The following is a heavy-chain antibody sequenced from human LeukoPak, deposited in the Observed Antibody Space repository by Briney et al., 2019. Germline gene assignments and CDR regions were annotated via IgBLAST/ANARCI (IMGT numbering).Heavy chain of an antibody. CDR1: GFTFNNAW. D-gene: IGHD4-11*01. CDR3: TTASISDY. V-gene: IGHV3-15*01. J-gene: IGHJ4*02. Sequence: GGSLRLSCVASGFTFNNAWMSWVRQAPGKGLEWVGHIKKKTDGGTTDYAAPVKGRFTISRDDSKNTLYLQMNSLKTEDTGVYYCTTASISDYWGQGTLVTVSS. CDR2: IKKKTDGGTT.